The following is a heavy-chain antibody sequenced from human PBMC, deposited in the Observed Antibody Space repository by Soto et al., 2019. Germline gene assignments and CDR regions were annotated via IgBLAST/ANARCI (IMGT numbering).Heavy chain of an antibody. J-gene: IGHJ4*02. CDR3: ARDDLGELSTVNLDY. CDR2: ISSSSSTI. D-gene: IGHD3-16*02. V-gene: IGHV3-48*01. CDR1: GFTFSSYS. Sequence: EVQLVESGGGLVQPGGSLRLSCAASGFTFSSYSMNWVRQAPGKGLEWVSYISSSSSTIYYADSVKGRFTISRDNAKNSLYLQMNSLRAEDTAVYYCARDDLGELSTVNLDYWGQGTLVTVSS.